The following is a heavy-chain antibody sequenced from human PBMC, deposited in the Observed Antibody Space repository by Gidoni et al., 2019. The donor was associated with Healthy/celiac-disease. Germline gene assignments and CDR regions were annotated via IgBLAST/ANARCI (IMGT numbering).Heavy chain of an antibody. CDR1: GFTFSSYS. V-gene: IGHV3-21*01. Sequence: EVQLVESGGGLVKPGGSLSLSCAASGFTFSSYSINWVRQAQGKGLEWVSFISSSSSYRYYADSVKGRFTLSRDNAKNSLYLQMNSRRAEDTAVYYCARNTIFGVVIMRNYYYYGMDVWGQGTTVTVSS. D-gene: IGHD3-3*01. CDR3: ARNTIFGVVIMRNYYYYGMDV. J-gene: IGHJ6*02. CDR2: ISSSSSYR.